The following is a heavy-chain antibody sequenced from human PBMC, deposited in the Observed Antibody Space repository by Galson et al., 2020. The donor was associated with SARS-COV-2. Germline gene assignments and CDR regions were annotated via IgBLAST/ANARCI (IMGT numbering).Heavy chain of an antibody. CDR3: ASLEVIGYYFDY. CDR2: ISVRSGTI. V-gene: IGHV3-48*01. D-gene: IGHD3-3*01. CDR1: GFTFTSYS. J-gene: IGHJ4*02. Sequence: GGSLRLSCAASGFTFTSYSMNWVRQAPGKGLEWISYISVRSGTISYADSVRGRFTISRDNVKNSLYLQMNSLRAEDTAVYYCASLEVIGYYFDYWGQGSLVTVSS.